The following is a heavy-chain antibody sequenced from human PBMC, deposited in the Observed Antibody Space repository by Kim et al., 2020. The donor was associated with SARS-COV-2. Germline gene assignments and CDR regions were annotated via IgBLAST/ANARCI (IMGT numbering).Heavy chain of an antibody. CDR1: GGSFSGYY. Sequence: SETLSLTCAVYGGSFSGYYWSWIRQPPGKGLEWIGEINHSGSTNYNPSLKSRVTISVDTSKNQFSLKLSSVTAAYTAVYYCARGVGVRGAWGQGTLVTVSS. CDR3: ARGVGVRGA. D-gene: IGHD3-10*01. CDR2: INHSGST. V-gene: IGHV4-34*01. J-gene: IGHJ5*02.